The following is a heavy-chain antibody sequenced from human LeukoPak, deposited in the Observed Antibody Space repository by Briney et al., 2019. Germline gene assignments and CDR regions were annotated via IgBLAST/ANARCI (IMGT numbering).Heavy chain of an antibody. CDR3: ARARDGYNSSRAGDY. CDR1: GFTFSNYM. D-gene: IGHD5-24*01. J-gene: IGHJ4*02. V-gene: IGHV3-74*01. CDR2: INGDGSST. Sequence: GGSLRLSCAASGFTFSNYMMHWVRQAPGKGLVWVSRINGDGSSTSYADSVKGRFTISRDNAKNTLYLQMNSLRAEDTAVYYCARARDGYNSSRAGDYWGQGTLVTVSS.